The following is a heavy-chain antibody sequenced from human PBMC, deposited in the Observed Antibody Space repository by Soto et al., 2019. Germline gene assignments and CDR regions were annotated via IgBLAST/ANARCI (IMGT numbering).Heavy chain of an antibody. CDR3: ARHSTSAPKDY. V-gene: IGHV5-51*01. D-gene: IGHD3-10*01. CDR2: IYPGDSDT. CDR1: GYSFTTYW. J-gene: IGHJ4*01. Sequence: GESLKISCNGSGYSFTTYWIAWVRQMPGKGLEWVGIIYPGDSDTRYSPSFEGHVTISVDKSIGTAFLQWNSLKASDNAIYYCARHSTSAPKDYWGQGTLVTVSS.